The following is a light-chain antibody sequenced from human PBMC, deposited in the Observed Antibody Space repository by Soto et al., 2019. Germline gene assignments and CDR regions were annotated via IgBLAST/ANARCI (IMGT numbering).Light chain of an antibody. CDR3: LQDRSHFWT. V-gene: IGKV1-6*01. Sequence: AIQVTQSPTSLSASVGYRFTITCRSSQDIRNYLGWYQQKPGKAPQLLIYGASSLQRGVSSRFSGSGFGTDFTLTISSLQPEDSATYYCLQDRSHFWTFGQGTKVDIK. J-gene: IGKJ1*01. CDR1: QDIRNY. CDR2: GAS.